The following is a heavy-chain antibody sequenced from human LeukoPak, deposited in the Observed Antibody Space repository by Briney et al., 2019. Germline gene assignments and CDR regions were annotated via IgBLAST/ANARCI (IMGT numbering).Heavy chain of an antibody. Sequence: SVKVSCKASGGTFSSYAISWVRQAPGQGLEWMGGIIPIFGTANYAQKFQGRVTITADESTSTAYMELSSLRSEDTAVYYCARALYYSRAPGHHNYYYHYGMDVWGQGTTVTVSS. CDR2: IIPIFGTA. CDR1: GGTFSSYA. D-gene: IGHD6-13*01. CDR3: ARALYYSRAPGHHNYYYHYGMDV. J-gene: IGHJ6*02. V-gene: IGHV1-69*01.